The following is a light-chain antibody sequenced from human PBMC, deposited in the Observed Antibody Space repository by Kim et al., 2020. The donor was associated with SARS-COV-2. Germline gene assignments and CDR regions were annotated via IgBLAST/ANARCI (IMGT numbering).Light chain of an antibody. V-gene: IGKV1-27*01. CDR2: GAS. CDR3: QKYNSAPHT. J-gene: IGKJ1*01. CDR1: QAISNY. Sequence: DTQMTQSPSSLSASVGDRVTITCRASQAISNYLAWYQQKPGQAPTLLIYGASALDSGVPSRFSGSGSGTDFTLTISSLQPEDVATYYCQKYNSAPHTFGQGTKVDIK.